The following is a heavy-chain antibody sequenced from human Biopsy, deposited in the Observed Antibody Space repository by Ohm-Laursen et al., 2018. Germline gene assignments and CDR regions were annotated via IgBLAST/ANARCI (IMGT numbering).Heavy chain of an antibody. D-gene: IGHD1-26*01. J-gene: IGHJ3*02. CDR3: ARGTGRYYVYGAFDI. CDR1: GDSINNYY. CDR2: IYTSGSP. V-gene: IGHV4-4*07. Sequence: DTLSLTCTVSGDSINNYYWSWIRQPAGKGLEWIGRIYTSGSPNYNLSLESRVTVSVDTSKNQFSLNLRSVTAADTAVYYCARGTGRYYVYGAFDIWGQGTVVTVSS.